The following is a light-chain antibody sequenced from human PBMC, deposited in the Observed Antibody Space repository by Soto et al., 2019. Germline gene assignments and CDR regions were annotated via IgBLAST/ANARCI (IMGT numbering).Light chain of an antibody. CDR1: SSDVGGYNY. V-gene: IGLV2-14*01. CDR2: DVS. CDR3: SSYTSSSTVV. J-gene: IGLJ2*01. Sequence: QSVLTQPASVSGSPGQSITISCTGTSSDVGGYNYVSWYQQHPGKAPKLMIYDVSNRPSGVSNRFSGSKSGNTASLTISGLQAEDGADYYCSSYTSSSTVVFGGGNQLTVL.